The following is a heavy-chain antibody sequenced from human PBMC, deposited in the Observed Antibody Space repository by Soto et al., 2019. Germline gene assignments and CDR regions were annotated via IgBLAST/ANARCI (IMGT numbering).Heavy chain of an antibody. Sequence: ASVKVSCKASGYTFTSYGISWVRQAPGQGLEWMGWISAYNGNTNYAQKLQGRVTMTTDTSTSTAYMELRSLRSDDTAVYYCARTVSSYATLYYYYGMDVWGQGTTVTVSS. D-gene: IGHD2-15*01. CDR1: GYTFTSYG. V-gene: IGHV1-18*04. CDR3: ARTVSSYATLYYYYGMDV. J-gene: IGHJ6*02. CDR2: ISAYNGNT.